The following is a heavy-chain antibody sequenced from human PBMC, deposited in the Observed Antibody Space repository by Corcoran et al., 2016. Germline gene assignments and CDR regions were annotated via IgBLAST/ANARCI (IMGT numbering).Heavy chain of an antibody. J-gene: IGHJ5*02. CDR1: GGTFSSYA. CDR3: ARGVGSRGREANWFDP. Sequence: QVQLVQSGAEVKKPGSSVKVSCKASGGTFSSYAISWVRQAPGQGLEWMGGSIPIFGTANYAQKFQGRVTITADESTSTAYMELSSLRSEDTAVYYCARGVGSRGREANWFDPWVQGTLVTVSS. D-gene: IGHD3-16*01. CDR2: SIPIFGTA. V-gene: IGHV1-69*01.